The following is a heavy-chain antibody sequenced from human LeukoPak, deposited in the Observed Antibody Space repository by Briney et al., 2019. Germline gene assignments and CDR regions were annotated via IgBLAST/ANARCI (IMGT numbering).Heavy chain of an antibody. CDR2: INPSGGST. J-gene: IGHJ6*02. Sequence: GASVKVSCKASGYTFTSYYVHWVRQAPGQGLEWMGIINPSGGSTSYGQRFQGRVTMNRDTSTNIVYMELSSLRSEDTAVYYCARGTGYSETGMVKYKYYGMDVWGQGTTVTVSS. V-gene: IGHV1-46*01. D-gene: IGHD5-18*01. CDR3: ARGTGYSETGMVKYKYYGMDV. CDR1: GYTFTSYY.